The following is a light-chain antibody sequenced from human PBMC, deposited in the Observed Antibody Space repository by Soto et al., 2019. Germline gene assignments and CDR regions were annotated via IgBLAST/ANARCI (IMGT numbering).Light chain of an antibody. CDR3: QQYGSSPQT. CDR1: QSISSSY. V-gene: IGKV3-20*01. Sequence: EIVLTQSPGTLSLSPGERATLSCRASQSISSSYLAWYQQKPGQAPRLLIYGASSKDTGIPDRFSGSGSGTDFTLTISRLEPEAFAVYYCQQYGSSPQTFGQGTKVVIK. J-gene: IGKJ1*01. CDR2: GAS.